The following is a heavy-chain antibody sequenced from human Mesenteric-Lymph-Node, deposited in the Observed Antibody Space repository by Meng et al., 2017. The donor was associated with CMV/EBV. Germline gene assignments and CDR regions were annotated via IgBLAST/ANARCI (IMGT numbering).Heavy chain of an antibody. D-gene: IGHD4-23*01. Sequence: ASVKVSCKASAYTFTGHYMHWVRQAPGQGLEWMGWINPKSGGTNYAQKFQGGVTMTRDTSISTAYMELSRLRSDDTAVYYCARGAVVTLWDYYYYGMDVWGQGTTVTVSS. CDR2: INPKSGGT. V-gene: IGHV1-2*02. CDR3: ARGAVVTLWDYYYYGMDV. J-gene: IGHJ6*02. CDR1: AYTFTGHY.